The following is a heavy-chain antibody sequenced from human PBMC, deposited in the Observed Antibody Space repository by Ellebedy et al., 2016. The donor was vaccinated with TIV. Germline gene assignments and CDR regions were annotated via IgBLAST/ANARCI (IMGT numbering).Heavy chain of an antibody. J-gene: IGHJ4*02. V-gene: IGHV1-24*01. CDR1: GYTLTELS. CDR2: FDPEDGET. D-gene: IGHD3-9*01. Sequence: AASVKVSCKVSGYTLTELSMHWVRQAPGKGLEWMGGFDPEDGETIYAQKFQGRVTMTEDTSTDTAYMELSSLRSEDTAVYYCATARVGYFDWLLCDYWGQGTLVTVSS. CDR3: ATARVGYFDWLLCDY.